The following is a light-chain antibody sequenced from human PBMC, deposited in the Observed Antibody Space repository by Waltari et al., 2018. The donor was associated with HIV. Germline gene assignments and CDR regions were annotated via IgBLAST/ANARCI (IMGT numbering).Light chain of an antibody. CDR1: SSDIGSYNL. CDR2: DVS. J-gene: IGLJ2*01. CDR3: SSYTSSSVI. Sequence: QSALTQPASVSGSPGQSITISCTETSSDIGSYNLVSWYQHHPGKAPKLMIYDVSNRPSGVSNRFSGSKSGNTASLTISGLQSEDEADYYCSSYTSSSVIFGGGTKLTVL. V-gene: IGLV2-14*02.